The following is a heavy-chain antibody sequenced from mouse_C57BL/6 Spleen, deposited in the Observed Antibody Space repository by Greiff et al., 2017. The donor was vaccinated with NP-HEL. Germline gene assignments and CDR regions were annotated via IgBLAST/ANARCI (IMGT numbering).Heavy chain of an antibody. CDR2: INPNNGGT. CDR3: AREGPYWD. CDR1: GYTFTDYY. V-gene: IGHV1-26*01. J-gene: IGHJ3*01. Sequence: EVQLQQSGPELVKPGASVKISCKASGYTFTDYYMNWVKQSHGKSLEWIGDINPNNGGTSYNQKFKGKATLTVDKSSSTAYMELRSLTSEDSAVYYCAREGPYWDWGQGTLVTVSA. D-gene: IGHD4-1*01.